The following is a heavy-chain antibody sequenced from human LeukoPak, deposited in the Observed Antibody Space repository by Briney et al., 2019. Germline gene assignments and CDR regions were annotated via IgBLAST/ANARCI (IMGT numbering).Heavy chain of an antibody. J-gene: IGHJ4*02. V-gene: IGHV4-38-2*02. D-gene: IGHD1-26*01. CDR2: IYHSGTT. Sequence: SETLSLTCTVSGYSISNGYYWGWIRQPPGKGLEWIGSIYHSGTTYYNPSLKSRVTISVDTSKNQFSLKLSSVTAADTAAYYCARAPRGHSISGSYVQYYFDYWGQGTLVTVSS. CDR1: GYSISNGYY. CDR3: ARAPRGHSISGSYVQYYFDY.